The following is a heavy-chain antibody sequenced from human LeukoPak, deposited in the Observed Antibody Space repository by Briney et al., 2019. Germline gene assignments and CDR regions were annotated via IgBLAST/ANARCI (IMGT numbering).Heavy chain of an antibody. V-gene: IGHV3-74*01. Sequence: GGSLRLSCAASGFTFSSYWMNWVRQAPGKGLVWVSRIASDGSSTTYADSVKGRFSISRDNAKNTLYLQMNSLRAEDSAVYYCAAQPCSGGVCYLDYWGQGTLVTVSS. CDR2: IASDGSST. J-gene: IGHJ4*02. D-gene: IGHD2-8*02. CDR3: AAQPCSGGVCYLDY. CDR1: GFTFSSYW.